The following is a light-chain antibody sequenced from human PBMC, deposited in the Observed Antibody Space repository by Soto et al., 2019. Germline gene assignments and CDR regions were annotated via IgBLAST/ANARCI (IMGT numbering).Light chain of an antibody. CDR2: GAS. CDR1: QAISIN. J-gene: IGKJ1*01. Sequence: EIVMTQSPATLSVSPGERATLSCRASQAISINLAWYQQKPGQAPRLLIYGASTRATGIPARFSGRGSGTEFTLTISSLQSEDFAVYYCQQYNNWLMWTFGQGTKVEI. CDR3: QQYNNWLMWT. V-gene: IGKV3-15*01.